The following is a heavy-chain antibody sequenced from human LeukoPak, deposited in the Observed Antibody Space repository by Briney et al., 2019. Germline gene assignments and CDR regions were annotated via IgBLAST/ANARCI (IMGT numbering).Heavy chain of an antibody. CDR1: GFTFSSYG. D-gene: IGHD4-17*01. Sequence: GRSLRPSCAASGFTFSSYGMHWVRQAPGKGLEWVAVIWYDGSNKYYADSVKGRFTISRDNSKNTLYLQMNSLRAEDTAVYYCARELYGDYSNWFDPWGQGALVTVSS. J-gene: IGHJ5*02. CDR2: IWYDGSNK. V-gene: IGHV3-33*01. CDR3: ARELYGDYSNWFDP.